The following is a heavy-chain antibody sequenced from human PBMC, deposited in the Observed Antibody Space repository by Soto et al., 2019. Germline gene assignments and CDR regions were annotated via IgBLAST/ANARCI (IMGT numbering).Heavy chain of an antibody. CDR2: IIPIFGTA. V-gene: IGHV1-69*12. D-gene: IGHD6-19*01. J-gene: IGHJ5*02. CDR3: ARDSHIPPRRIAVAGTGSWFDP. CDR1: GGTFSSYA. Sequence: QVQLVQSGAEVKKPGSSVKVSCKASGGTFSSYAISWVRQAPGQGLEWMGGIIPIFGTANYAQKFQGRVTITADESTSTAYMELSSLRSEDTAVYYCARDSHIPPRRIAVAGTGSWFDPWGQGTLVTVSS.